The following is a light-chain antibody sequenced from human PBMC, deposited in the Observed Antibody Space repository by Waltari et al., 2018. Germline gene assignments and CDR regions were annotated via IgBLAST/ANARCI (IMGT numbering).Light chain of an antibody. V-gene: IGKV1-39*01. CDR3: QQSYSTVT. J-gene: IGKJ3*01. CDR2: AAS. CDR1: QSISSS. Sequence: DIQMTQSPSSLSASVGDRVTITCRASQSISSSLNWYQQKQGKAPKLLIYAASSLQSGVPSRFSGSGSGTDFTLTISSLQPEDFATYYCQQSYSTVTFGPGTKVDIK.